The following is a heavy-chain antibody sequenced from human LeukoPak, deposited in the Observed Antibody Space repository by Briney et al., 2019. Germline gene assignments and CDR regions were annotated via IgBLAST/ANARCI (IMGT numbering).Heavy chain of an antibody. Sequence: SVKVSCKASGGTFSSYAISWVRQAPGQGLEWMGGIIPIFGTANYAQIFQGRVTITADESPSTAYMELSSLRSEDTAVYYCARGGRYSGRQATFDYWGQGTLVTVSS. CDR3: ARGGRYSGRQATFDY. CDR2: IIPIFGTA. J-gene: IGHJ4*02. V-gene: IGHV1-69*13. D-gene: IGHD1-26*01. CDR1: GGTFSSYA.